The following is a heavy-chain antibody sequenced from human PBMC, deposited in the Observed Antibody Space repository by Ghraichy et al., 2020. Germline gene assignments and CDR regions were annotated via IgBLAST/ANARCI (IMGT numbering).Heavy chain of an antibody. CDR1: GVTFSSYA. D-gene: IGHD6-19*01. CDR2: ISGSGGST. J-gene: IGHJ6*02. CDR3: AKGSGWSGRIYYYYGMDV. V-gene: IGHV3-23*01. Sequence: GGSLRLSCAASGVTFSSYAMSWVRQAPGKGLEWVSAISGSGGSTYYADSVKGRFTISRDNSKNTLYLQMNSLRAEDTAVYYCAKGSGWSGRIYYYYGMDVWGQGTTLTVSS.